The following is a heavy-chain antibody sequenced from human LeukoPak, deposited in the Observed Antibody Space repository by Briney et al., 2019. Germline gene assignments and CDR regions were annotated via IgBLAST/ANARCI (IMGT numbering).Heavy chain of an antibody. V-gene: IGHV1-3*01. CDR2: INAGNGNT. D-gene: IGHD3-10*01. J-gene: IGHJ4*02. Sequence: GASVKVSCKASGYTFTSYAMHWVRLAPGQRLEWMGWINAGNGNTKYSQKFQGRVTITRDTSASTAYMELSSLRSEDTAVYYCARGSGSYTFDYWGQGALVTVSS. CDR3: ARGSGSYTFDY. CDR1: GYTFTSYA.